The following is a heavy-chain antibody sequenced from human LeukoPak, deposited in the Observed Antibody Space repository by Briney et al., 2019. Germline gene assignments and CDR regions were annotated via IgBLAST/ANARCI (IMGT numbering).Heavy chain of an antibody. CDR3: TRELRGYYDSSGYYYGDY. Sequence: GGSLRLSCTASGFTFGDYAMSWVRQAPGKGLEWVGFIRSKAYGGTTEYAASVKGRFTISRDDSKSIAYLQMNSLKTEDTAVYYCTRELRGYYDSSGYYYGDYWGQGTLVTVSS. D-gene: IGHD3-22*01. J-gene: IGHJ4*02. CDR2: IRSKAYGGTT. V-gene: IGHV3-49*04. CDR1: GFTFGDYA.